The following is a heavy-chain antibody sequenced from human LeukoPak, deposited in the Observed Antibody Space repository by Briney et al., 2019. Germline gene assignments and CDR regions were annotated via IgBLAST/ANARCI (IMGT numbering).Heavy chain of an antibody. CDR2: IYTSGST. CDR1: GGSISSGSYY. Sequence: SETLSLTCTVSGGSISSGSYYWSWIRQPAGKGLEWIGRIYTSGSTNYNPSLKSRVTISVDTSKNQFSLKLSSVTAADTAVYYCARRGLRGYSYGYDYWGQGTLVTVSS. D-gene: IGHD5-18*01. V-gene: IGHV4-61*02. J-gene: IGHJ4*02. CDR3: ARRGLRGYSYGYDY.